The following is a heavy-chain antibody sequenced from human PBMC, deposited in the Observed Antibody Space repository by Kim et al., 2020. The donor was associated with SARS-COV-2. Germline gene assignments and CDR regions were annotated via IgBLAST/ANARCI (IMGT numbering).Heavy chain of an antibody. V-gene: IGHV4-59*08. CDR1: GGSISSYY. Sequence: SETLSLTCTVSGGSISSYYWSWIRQPPGKGLEWIGFIYHSGSTNYNPSLKSRVTISVDTSKTQFSLKLNSVTAADTAVYYCARQGLGILTGFDYWGQGTLVTVSS. D-gene: IGHD3-9*01. CDR2: IYHSGST. CDR3: ARQGLGILTGFDY. J-gene: IGHJ4*02.